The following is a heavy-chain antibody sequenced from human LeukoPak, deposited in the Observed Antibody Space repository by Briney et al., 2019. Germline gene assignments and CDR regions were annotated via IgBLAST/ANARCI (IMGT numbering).Heavy chain of an antibody. CDR2: IIPILGIA. J-gene: IGHJ5*02. Sequence: SVKVSCKASGYTFTSYDINWVRQATGQGLEWMGRIIPILGIANYAQKFQGRVTITADKSTSTAYMELSSLRSEDTAVYYCARDGGYYGDANWFDPWGQGTLVTVSS. D-gene: IGHD4-17*01. CDR3: ARDGGYYGDANWFDP. V-gene: IGHV1-69*04. CDR1: GYTFTSYD.